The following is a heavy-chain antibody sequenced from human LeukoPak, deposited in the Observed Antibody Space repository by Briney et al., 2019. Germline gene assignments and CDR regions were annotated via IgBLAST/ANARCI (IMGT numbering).Heavy chain of an antibody. CDR1: GGSISNYY. Sequence: SETLSLTCTVSGGSISNYYWIWIRQPPGKGLEWIGSIYYSGSTYYNPSLKSRVTISVDTSKNQFSLKLSSVTAADTAVYYCARVGAYYYDSSGHTRFDPWGQGTLVTVSS. J-gene: IGHJ5*02. CDR3: ARVGAYYYDSSGHTRFDP. CDR2: IYYSGST. V-gene: IGHV4-39*07. D-gene: IGHD3-22*01.